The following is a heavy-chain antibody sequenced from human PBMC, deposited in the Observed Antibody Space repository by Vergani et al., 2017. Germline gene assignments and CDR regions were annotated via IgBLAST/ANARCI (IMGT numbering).Heavy chain of an antibody. Sequence: QVQLVQSGAEVKKPGSSVKVSCKASGGTFSSYAISWVRQAPGQGLEWMGGIIPIFGTANYAQKFQGRVTITADESTSTAYMELSSLRSEDTAVYYCAGAPEHSAIAAADFDYWGQGTLVTVSS. CDR1: GGTFSSYA. V-gene: IGHV1-69*01. J-gene: IGHJ4*02. D-gene: IGHD6-13*01. CDR2: IIPIFGTA. CDR3: AGAPEHSAIAAADFDY.